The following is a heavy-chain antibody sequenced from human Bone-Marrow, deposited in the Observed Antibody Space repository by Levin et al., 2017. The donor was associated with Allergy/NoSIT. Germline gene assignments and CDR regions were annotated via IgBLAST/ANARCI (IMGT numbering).Heavy chain of an antibody. Sequence: GGSLRLSCATSGFTVGNNYVAWVRQAPGKGLDWISVIYSGGGTYYADSVKGRFTISRDKSKNTVYLQMNSLRVEDTAVYYCSSAPGFSDYWGQGTLVTVSS. CDR3: SSAPGFSDY. CDR1: GFTVGNNY. CDR2: IYSGGGT. V-gene: IGHV3-66*01. J-gene: IGHJ4*02.